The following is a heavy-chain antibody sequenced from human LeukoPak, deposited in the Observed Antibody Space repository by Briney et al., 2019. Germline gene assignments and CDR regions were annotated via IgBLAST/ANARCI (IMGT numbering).Heavy chain of an antibody. V-gene: IGHV1-18*01. CDR2: ISAYNGNT. J-gene: IGHJ4*02. Sequence: GASVKVSCKASGYTFTSYGISWVRQAPGQGLEWMGWISAYNGNTNYAQKFQGRVTITADESTSTAYMELSSLRSEDTAVYYCARGTRSYYDFWSGYSDFDYWGQGTLVTVSS. CDR1: GYTFTSYG. D-gene: IGHD3-3*01. CDR3: ARGTRSYYDFWSGYSDFDY.